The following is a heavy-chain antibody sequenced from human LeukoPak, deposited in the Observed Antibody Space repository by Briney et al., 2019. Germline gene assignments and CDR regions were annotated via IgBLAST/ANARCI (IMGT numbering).Heavy chain of an antibody. CDR2: ISTGGGST. D-gene: IGHD3-10*01. J-gene: IGHJ4*02. Sequence: GGSLRLSCAASGFTFSKYVMRWVRQAPGKGLEWVSAISTGGGSTHYAASVKGRFTISRDNSKNTLYLQMNSLRAEDTAVYYRAKDARAYGSGPLDYWGQGTLVTVSS. V-gene: IGHV3-23*01. CDR1: GFTFSKYV. CDR3: AKDARAYGSGPLDY.